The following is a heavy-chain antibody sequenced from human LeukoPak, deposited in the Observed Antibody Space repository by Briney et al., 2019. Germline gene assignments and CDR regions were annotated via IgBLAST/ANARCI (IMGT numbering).Heavy chain of an antibody. Sequence: GGSLRLSCATSGFTFSNYGMHWVRQAPGKGLEWVAFIRFDGSTKYYADSVKGRFTISRENAKSSLYLQMNSLRAEDTAVYYCARDYNLGQGTLATVSS. V-gene: IGHV3-30*02. J-gene: IGHJ4*02. CDR1: GFTFSNYG. CDR3: ARDYN. CDR2: IRFDGSTK.